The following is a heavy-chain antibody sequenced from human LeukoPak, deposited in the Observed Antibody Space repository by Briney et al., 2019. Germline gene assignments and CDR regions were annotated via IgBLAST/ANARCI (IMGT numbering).Heavy chain of an antibody. D-gene: IGHD6-13*01. CDR2: ISAYDGNT. J-gene: IGHJ4*02. V-gene: IGHV1-18*01. CDR1: GYTFTSYG. CDR3: ARDWVYSSSWYPYHFDY. Sequence: ASVKVSCKASGYTFTSYGISWVRQAPGQGLEWMGWISAYDGNTNYAQKFQGRVTMTTGTSTSTAYMELRSLRSDDTAVYYCARDWVYSSSWYPYHFDYWGQGTLVTVSS.